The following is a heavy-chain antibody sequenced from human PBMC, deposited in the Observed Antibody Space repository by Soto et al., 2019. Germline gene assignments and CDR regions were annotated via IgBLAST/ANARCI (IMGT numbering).Heavy chain of an antibody. CDR2: INHSGST. CDR3: ARGDIVATIGNL. D-gene: IGHD5-12*01. J-gene: IGHJ4*02. CDR1: GGSFSGYY. V-gene: IGHV4-34*01. Sequence: SETLSLTCAVYGGSFSGYYWSWIRQPPGKGLEWIGEINHSGSTNYNPSLKSRVTISVDTSKNQFSLKLSSVTAADTAVYYCARGDIVATIGNLWGQGTLVTVSS.